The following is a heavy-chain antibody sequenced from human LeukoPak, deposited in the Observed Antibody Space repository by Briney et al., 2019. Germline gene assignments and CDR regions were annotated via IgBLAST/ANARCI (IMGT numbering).Heavy chain of an antibody. CDR3: ARGNSGSYYGFDY. V-gene: IGHV4-59*01. CDR2: IYYTGST. CDR1: GGSISSYY. D-gene: IGHD1-26*01. J-gene: IGHJ4*02. Sequence: SETLSLTCTVSGGSISSYYWSWIRQPPAKGLEWIGYIYYTGSTNYNPSLKSRVTISVDTSKNQFSLKLSSVTAADTAVYYCARGNSGSYYGFDYWGQGTLVTVSS.